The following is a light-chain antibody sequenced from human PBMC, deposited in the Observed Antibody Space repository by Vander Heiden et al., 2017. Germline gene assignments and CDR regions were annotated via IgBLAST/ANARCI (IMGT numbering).Light chain of an antibody. CDR1: QKISND. CDR3: QQYDNILT. Sequence: DIQMTQSPSSMSASVGERDTITRQARQKISNDLNWYQEKSGKDHKHLINDASNLETGVPSRFSGSGSGTDFTYSIGSLQPEDIATYYCQQYDNILTFGGGTKAEIK. J-gene: IGKJ4*01. CDR2: DAS. V-gene: IGKV1-33*01.